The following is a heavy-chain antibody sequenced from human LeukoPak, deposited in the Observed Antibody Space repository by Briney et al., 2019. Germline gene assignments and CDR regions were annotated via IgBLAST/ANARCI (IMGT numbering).Heavy chain of an antibody. D-gene: IGHD3-10*01. CDR2: INHSGST. J-gene: IGHJ5*02. V-gene: IGHV4-34*01. CDR1: GGSFSGYY. Sequence: PSETLSLTCAVYGGSFSGYYWSWIRQPPGKGLEWLGEINHSGSTNYNPSLKSRVTISVDTSKNQFSLKLSSVTAADTAVYYCARGHTMVRGVVSFRFDPWGQGTLVTVSS. CDR3: ARGHTMVRGVVSFRFDP.